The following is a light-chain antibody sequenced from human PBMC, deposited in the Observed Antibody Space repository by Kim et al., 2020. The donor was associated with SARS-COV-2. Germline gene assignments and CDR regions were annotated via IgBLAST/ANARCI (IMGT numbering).Light chain of an antibody. CDR1: RSNIGAGYD. CDR3: QSYDNSLSAYV. V-gene: IGLV1-40*01. Sequence: QRVTVSCTGSRSNIGAGYDVHWYQQLPGTAPKLLMFGNTNRPSGVSDRFSGSKSGTAASLAITGLQADDEATYYCQSYDNSLSAYVFGTGTEVTVL. CDR2: GNT. J-gene: IGLJ1*01.